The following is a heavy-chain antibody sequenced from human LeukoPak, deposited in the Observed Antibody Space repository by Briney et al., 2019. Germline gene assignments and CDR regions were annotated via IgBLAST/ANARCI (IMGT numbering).Heavy chain of an antibody. D-gene: IGHD6-19*01. CDR3: ARYLGCSSGLSRKWYFDL. CDR2: IYSGGST. Sequence: GGSLRLSCAASGFTVSSNYMSWVRQAPGKGLEWVSVIYSGGSTYYADSVKGRFTISRDNSKNTLYLQMNSLRAEDTAVYYCARYLGCSSGLSRKWYFDLWGRGTLVTVSS. J-gene: IGHJ2*01. V-gene: IGHV3-53*01. CDR1: GFTVSSNY.